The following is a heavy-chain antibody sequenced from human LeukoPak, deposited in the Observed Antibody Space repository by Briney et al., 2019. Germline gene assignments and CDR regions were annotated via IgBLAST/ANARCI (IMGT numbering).Heavy chain of an antibody. V-gene: IGHV4-59*01. Sequence: PSETLSLTCTVSGGSISSYYWSWIRQPPGKGLEWIGYIYYSGSTNYNPSLKSRVTISVDTSKNQFSLKLSSVSAADTAVYYCARGILRYFDWSDYYYYYMDVWAKGPRSPSP. CDR3: ARGILRYFDWSDYYYYYMDV. J-gene: IGHJ6*03. CDR2: IYYSGST. D-gene: IGHD3-9*01. CDR1: GGSISSYY.